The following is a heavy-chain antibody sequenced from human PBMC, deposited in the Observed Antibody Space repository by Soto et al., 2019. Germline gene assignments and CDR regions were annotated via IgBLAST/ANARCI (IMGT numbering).Heavy chain of an antibody. CDR3: AKDPVTYYYYYGMDV. D-gene: IGHD3-10*01. J-gene: IGHJ6*02. CDR2: ISGSGGST. Sequence: EVQLLESGGGWVQPGGSLRLSCAASGFTFSSYAMSWVRQAPGKGLEWVSAISGSGGSTYYADSVKGRFTISRDNSKNTLYLQMNSMRAEDTAVYYCAKDPVTYYYYYGMDVWGQGTTVTVSS. CDR1: GFTFSSYA. V-gene: IGHV3-23*01.